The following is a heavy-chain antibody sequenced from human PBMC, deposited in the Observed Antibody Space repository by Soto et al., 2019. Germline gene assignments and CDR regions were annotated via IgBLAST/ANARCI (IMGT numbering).Heavy chain of an antibody. D-gene: IGHD2-15*01. Sequence: VASVKVSCKASGGTFSSYAISWVRQAPGQGLEWMGGIIPIFGTANYAQKFQGRVTITADESTSTAYMELSSLRSEDTAVYYCARTLDIVVVVAANRPSWFDPWGQVTLVTVSS. CDR2: IIPIFGTA. CDR1: GGTFSSYA. J-gene: IGHJ5*02. CDR3: ARTLDIVVVVAANRPSWFDP. V-gene: IGHV1-69*13.